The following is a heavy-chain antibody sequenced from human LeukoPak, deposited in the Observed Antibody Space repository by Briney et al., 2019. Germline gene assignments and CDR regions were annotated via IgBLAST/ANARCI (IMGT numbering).Heavy chain of an antibody. J-gene: IGHJ5*02. CDR2: ISAYNGNT. CDR1: GYTFTGYG. CDR3: ARDQIAAGLNWFDP. Sequence: ASVNDSCKASGYTFTGYGISWVRQAPGQGLEWMGWISAYNGNTNYAQKLQGRVTMTTDTSTSTAYMELRSLRSDDTAVYYCARDQIAAGLNWFDPWGQGILVTVSS. D-gene: IGHD6-13*01. V-gene: IGHV1-18*01.